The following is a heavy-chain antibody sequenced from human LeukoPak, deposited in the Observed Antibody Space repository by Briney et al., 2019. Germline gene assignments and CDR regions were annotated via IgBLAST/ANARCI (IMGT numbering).Heavy chain of an antibody. CDR3: ASSGWEHDFDY. Sequence: PSETLSLTCAVYGGSFSGYYWSWIRQPPGKGLEWIGEINHSGSTNYNPSLKSRVTISVDTSKNQFSLKLSSVTAADTAVYYCASSGWEHDFDYWGQGTLVTVSS. CDR1: GGSFSGYY. V-gene: IGHV4-34*01. CDR2: INHSGST. D-gene: IGHD1/OR15-1a*01. J-gene: IGHJ4*02.